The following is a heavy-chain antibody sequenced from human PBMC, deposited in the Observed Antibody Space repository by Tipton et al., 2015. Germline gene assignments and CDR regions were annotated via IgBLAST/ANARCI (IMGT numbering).Heavy chain of an antibody. CDR1: GFIFSSYT. J-gene: IGHJ4*02. CDR2: INKDGGT. CDR3: VNDLHTVALD. V-gene: IGHV3-64D*08. D-gene: IGHD4-23*01. Sequence: GSLRLSCSDSGFIFSSYTVHWVRQAPGKGLEYVSSINKDGGTYYADSVKGRFTISRDDSKNTLYLQMSSLRAEDTAVYYCVNDLHTVALDWGQVTLVTVSS.